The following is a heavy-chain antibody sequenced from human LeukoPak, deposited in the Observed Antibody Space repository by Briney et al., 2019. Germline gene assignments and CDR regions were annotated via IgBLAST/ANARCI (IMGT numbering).Heavy chain of an antibody. V-gene: IGHV3-23*01. Sequence: PGGSLRLSCAASGFTSSSYAMSWVRQAPGKGLEWVSAISGSGGSTYYADSVKGRFTISRDNSKNTLYLQMNSLRAEDTAVYYCAKQEKYCSSTSCYNYYYYGMDVWGQGTTVTVSS. CDR3: AKQEKYCSSTSCYNYYYYGMDV. D-gene: IGHD2-2*02. CDR1: GFTSSSYA. J-gene: IGHJ6*02. CDR2: ISGSGGST.